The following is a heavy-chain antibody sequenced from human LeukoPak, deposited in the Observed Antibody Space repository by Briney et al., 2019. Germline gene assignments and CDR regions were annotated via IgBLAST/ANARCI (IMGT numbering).Heavy chain of an antibody. J-gene: IGHJ3*02. V-gene: IGHV3-53*01. CDR2: IYGGGSV. Sequence: GGSLRLSCAASGFTVRSNYMSWVRQAPGKGLEWVSIIYGGGSVFYADSVKGRFTISRDNSKNTLYLQMNSLGGEDTAVYYCARGGSYLSAFDIWGQGTMVTVSS. CDR1: GFTVRSNY. D-gene: IGHD1-26*01. CDR3: ARGGSYLSAFDI.